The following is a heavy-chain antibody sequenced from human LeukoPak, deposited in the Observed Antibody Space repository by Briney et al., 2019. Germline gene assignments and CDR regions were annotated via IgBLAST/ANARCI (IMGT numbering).Heavy chain of an antibody. Sequence: SETLSLTCTVSGGSISSSHYYWGWIRQPPGKGLECIGSIYYSGSTFYNPSLRSRVTISVDTSKHQFSLKLSSVTAADTAVYYCARSTTGIYSSTPLDYWGQGTLVTVCS. V-gene: IGHV4-39*01. CDR1: GGSISSSHYY. CDR3: ARSTTGIYSSTPLDY. J-gene: IGHJ4*02. CDR2: IYYSGST. D-gene: IGHD6-13*01.